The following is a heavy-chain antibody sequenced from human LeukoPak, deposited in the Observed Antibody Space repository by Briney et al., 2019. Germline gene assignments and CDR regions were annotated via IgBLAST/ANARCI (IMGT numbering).Heavy chain of an antibody. CDR3: ARDLSHDSSGYIDY. J-gene: IGHJ4*02. D-gene: IGHD3-22*01. CDR2: IYYSGNT. V-gene: IGHV4-59*01. Sequence: PSETLSLTCTVSGXSINGYYWSWIRQPPGKGLEWIGYIYYSGNTNYNPSLKSRVTISVDTSKNQFSLKLSSVTAADTAVYYCARDLSHDSSGYIDYWGQGTLVTVSS. CDR1: GXSINGYY.